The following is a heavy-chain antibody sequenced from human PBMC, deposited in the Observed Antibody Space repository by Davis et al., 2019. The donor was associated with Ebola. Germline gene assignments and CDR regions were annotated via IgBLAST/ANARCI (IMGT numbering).Heavy chain of an antibody. V-gene: IGHV3-11*01. CDR1: GFTFSDYY. CDR2: ISSTGSSI. Sequence: GESLKIPCAASGFTFSDYYMHWIRQPPGKGLEWVSYISSTGSSIYYADSVKGRVTISRDNAKNSLYLQMNSLRAEDTAMYYCARMAQYSSSSEYDYWGQGTLVTVSS. D-gene: IGHD6-6*01. J-gene: IGHJ4*02. CDR3: ARMAQYSSSSEYDY.